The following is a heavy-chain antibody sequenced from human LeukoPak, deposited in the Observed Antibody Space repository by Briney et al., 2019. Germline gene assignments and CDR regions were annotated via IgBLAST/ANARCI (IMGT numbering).Heavy chain of an antibody. CDR3: ARSPPVSRASTGP. J-gene: IGHJ5*02. CDR1: GFTFSSYA. Sequence: PGGSLRLSCAASGFTFSSYAMHWVRQAPGKGLEWVAVISYDGSNKYYADSVKGRFTISRDNSKNTLYLQMNSLRAEDTAVYYCARSPPVSRASTGPWGQGPLATVSS. D-gene: IGHD1-14*01. V-gene: IGHV3-30-3*01. CDR2: ISYDGSNK.